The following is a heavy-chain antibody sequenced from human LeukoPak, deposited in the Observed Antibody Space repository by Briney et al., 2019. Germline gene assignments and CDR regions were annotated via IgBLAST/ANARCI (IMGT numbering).Heavy chain of an antibody. CDR1: GGTFSSYA. D-gene: IGHD3-22*01. J-gene: IGHJ3*02. CDR3: ARDGYYDSSGTFDI. Sequence: ASVKVSCKASGGTFSSYAISWVRQAPGQGLEWMGGIIPIFGTANYAQKFQGRVTITADESTSTAYMELSSLRSEDTAVYYCARDGYYDSSGTFDIWGQGTMVTVSS. V-gene: IGHV1-69*13. CDR2: IIPIFGTA.